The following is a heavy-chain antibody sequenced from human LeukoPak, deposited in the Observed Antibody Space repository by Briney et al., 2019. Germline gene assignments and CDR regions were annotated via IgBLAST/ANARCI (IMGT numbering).Heavy chain of an antibody. CDR3: ANSRGYGSGNL. J-gene: IGHJ4*02. CDR2: VSGSGDRT. V-gene: IGHV3-23*01. CDR1: GFTFSNYA. D-gene: IGHD3-10*01. Sequence: GGSLRLSCAASGFTFSNYAMSWVRQAPGKGLEWISAVSGSGDRTYYAGSVKGRFTISRDNSKNIVYQRMNSLRAEDTAVYFCANSRGYGSGNLWGQGTLVTVSS.